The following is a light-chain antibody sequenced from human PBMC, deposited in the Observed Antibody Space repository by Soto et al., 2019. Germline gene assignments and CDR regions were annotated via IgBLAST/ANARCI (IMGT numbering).Light chain of an antibody. CDR2: DAS. CDR1: QSVSTY. V-gene: IGKV3-11*01. Sequence: IALTHSPATLSLSPGEIATLSCRASQSVSTYLAWYQQRPGQAPRLLIYDASYRATDIPPRFSGSGSGTDFTLTISSLEPEDFAVYYCQQRRSWPPTITFGQGTRLEIK. J-gene: IGKJ5*01. CDR3: QQRRSWPPTIT.